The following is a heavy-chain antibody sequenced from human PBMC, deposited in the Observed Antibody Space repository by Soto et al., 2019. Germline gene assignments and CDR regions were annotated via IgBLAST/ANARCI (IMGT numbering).Heavy chain of an antibody. Sequence: EVQLVESGGGLVQPGGSLRLSCAASGFTFSSYWMSWVRQAPGKGLEWVANIKQDGSEKYYVDSVKGRFTISRDNAKNSLYLQMNSLRAEDTAVYYCARDEPEYSSTDYYYGMDVWGQGTTVTVSS. D-gene: IGHD6-6*01. V-gene: IGHV3-7*01. CDR1: GFTFSSYW. J-gene: IGHJ6*02. CDR2: IKQDGSEK. CDR3: ARDEPEYSSTDYYYGMDV.